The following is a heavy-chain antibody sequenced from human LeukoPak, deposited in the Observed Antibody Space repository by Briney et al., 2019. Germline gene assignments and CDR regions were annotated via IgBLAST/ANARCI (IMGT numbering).Heavy chain of an antibody. Sequence: SETLSLTCTVSGGSISSYYWSWIRQPPGKGLEWFGYIYYSGSTNYNPSLKSRVTISVDTSKNQFSLKLSSVTAADTAVYYCARDPSSSSEPYYFDYWGQGTLVTVSS. D-gene: IGHD6-6*01. CDR3: ARDPSSSSEPYYFDY. J-gene: IGHJ4*02. V-gene: IGHV4-59*01. CDR1: GGSISSYY. CDR2: IYYSGST.